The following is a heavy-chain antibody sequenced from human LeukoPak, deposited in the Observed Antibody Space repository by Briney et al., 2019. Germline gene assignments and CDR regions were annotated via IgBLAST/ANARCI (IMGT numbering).Heavy chain of an antibody. Sequence: GSLRLSCAASVFTFSDYDISWIRKAPGKGLEGVSYIRSCGTIYYTDSVKGRFTISRDNAKHSSYLQMNTLRAEDTAVYYCAGAYCGGDCYSFYNWFDPWGQGTLVTVSS. D-gene: IGHD2-21*02. J-gene: IGHJ5*02. CDR2: IRSCGTI. CDR3: AGAYCGGDCYSFYNWFDP. CDR1: VFTFSDYD. V-gene: IGHV3-11*01.